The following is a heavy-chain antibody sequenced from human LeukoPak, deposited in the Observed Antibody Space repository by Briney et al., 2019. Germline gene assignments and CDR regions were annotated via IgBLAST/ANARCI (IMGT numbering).Heavy chain of an antibody. CDR1: GYTFTGYY. CDR2: IHPSTGNP. CDR3: ARAFQSLGGLSLPDY. D-gene: IGHD3-16*02. Sequence: ASVKVSCKASGYTFTGYYMHWVRRAPGQGLEWMGWIHPSTGNPTYAQGFTGRFVLSLDTSVSTTYLQISSLKAEDTAVYFCARAFQSLGGLSLPDYWGQGTLVTVSS. V-gene: IGHV7-4-1*02. J-gene: IGHJ4*02.